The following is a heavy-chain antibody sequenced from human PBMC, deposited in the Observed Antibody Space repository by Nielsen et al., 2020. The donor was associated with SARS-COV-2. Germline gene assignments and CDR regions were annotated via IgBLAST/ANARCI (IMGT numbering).Heavy chain of an antibody. CDR1: GFTFSDYY. CDR2: ISSSSSYT. Sequence: GESLKISCAASGFTFSDYYMSWIRQAPGKGLEWVSYISSSSSYTNYADSVKGRFTISRDNSKNTLYLQMNSLRAEDTAVYYCASITIFGVEKRDYWGQGTLVTVSS. D-gene: IGHD3-3*01. V-gene: IGHV3-11*06. CDR3: ASITIFGVEKRDY. J-gene: IGHJ4*02.